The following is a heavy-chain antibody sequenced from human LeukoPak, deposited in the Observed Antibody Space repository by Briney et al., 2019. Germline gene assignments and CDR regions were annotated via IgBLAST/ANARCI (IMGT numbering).Heavy chain of an antibody. CDR3: ARDPPGGVLDY. D-gene: IGHD3-16*01. CDR1: GFTFSRSR. V-gene: IGHV3-7*01. J-gene: IGHJ4*02. CDR2: IKEDGSEK. Sequence: GGSLRLSCAASGFTFSRSRMSWVRQAPGKGLEWVANIKEDGSEKNYVDSVKGRFTISRDNTKNSLFLQMNSLRVEDTAVYYCARDPPGGVLDYWGQGTLVTVSS.